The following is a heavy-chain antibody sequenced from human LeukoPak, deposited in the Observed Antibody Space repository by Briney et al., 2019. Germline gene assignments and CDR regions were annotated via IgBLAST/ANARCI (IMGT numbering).Heavy chain of an antibody. Sequence: SVTLSLTCDVSGGSVTSTNWWAWVRQPPGKGLEWIGEVQLDGRTKYNPSLKSRLIMSVHLPENHISLKLTSVTAADTAVYYCAREGGFYRPLDYSGQGTLVTV. CDR3: AREGGFYRPLDY. CDR1: GGSVTSTNW. V-gene: IGHV4-4*02. D-gene: IGHD3-3*01. CDR2: VQLDGRT. J-gene: IGHJ4*02.